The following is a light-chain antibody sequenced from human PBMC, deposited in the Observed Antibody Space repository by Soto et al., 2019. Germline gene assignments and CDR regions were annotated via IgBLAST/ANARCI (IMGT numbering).Light chain of an antibody. J-gene: IGLJ1*01. CDR1: SSDVGSYNR. Sequence: QSALTQPPSVSGSPGQSVTISCTGTSSDVGSYNRVSWYQQPPGTAPKLMIYDVSNRPSGVPDRFSGSKSGNTASLTISGLQAEDDADYCCRSYTSSSTYVFGAGTKLTVL. CDR3: RSYTSSSTYV. CDR2: DVS. V-gene: IGLV2-18*02.